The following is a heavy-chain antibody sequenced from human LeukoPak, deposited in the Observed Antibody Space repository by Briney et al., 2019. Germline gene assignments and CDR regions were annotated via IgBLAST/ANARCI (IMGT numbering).Heavy chain of an antibody. CDR2: ISYDGDNE. CDR1: A. V-gene: IGHV3-30-3*01. Sequence: AXXWVRQAPGKGLEGVAVISYDGDNEYYADSVKGQFTISRDNSKDRLYLQMNSLRPEDTATYYCARVRGGRSWYYYGMDVWGRGTTVTVSS. CDR3: ARVRGGRSWYYYGMDV. J-gene: IGHJ6*02. D-gene: IGHD3-16*01.